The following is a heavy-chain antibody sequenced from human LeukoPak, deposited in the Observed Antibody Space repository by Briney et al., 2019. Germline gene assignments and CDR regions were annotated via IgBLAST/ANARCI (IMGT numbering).Heavy chain of an antibody. CDR3: ARFSKTLVGATGGDY. CDR2: INHNEFT. Sequence: SETLSLTCAVYGGSFTTYYWSWIRQPPGKGLEWIGEINHNEFTNYNPSLKNRVTISVDTSKNQFSLKLSSVTAADTAVYYCARFSKTLVGATGGDYWGQGTLVTVSS. J-gene: IGHJ4*02. D-gene: IGHD1-26*01. V-gene: IGHV4-34*01. CDR1: GGSFTTYY.